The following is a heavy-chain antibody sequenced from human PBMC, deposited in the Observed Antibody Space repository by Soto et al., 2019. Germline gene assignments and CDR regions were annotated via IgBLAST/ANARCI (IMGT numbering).Heavy chain of an antibody. CDR3: ARVSGKGTTLRYYYYYYGMDV. V-gene: IGHV1-2*02. D-gene: IGHD1-1*01. CDR1: GYTFTGYY. J-gene: IGHJ6*02. Sequence: ASVKVSCKASGYTFTGYYMHWVRQAPGQGLEWMGWINPNSGGTNYAQKFQGRVTMTRDTSISTAYMELSRLRSDDTAVYYCARVSGKGTTLRYYYYYYGMDVWGQGTTVNVSS. CDR2: INPNSGGT.